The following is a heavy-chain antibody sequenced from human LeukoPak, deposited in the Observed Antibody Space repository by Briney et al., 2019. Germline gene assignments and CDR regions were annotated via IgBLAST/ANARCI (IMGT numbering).Heavy chain of an antibody. D-gene: IGHD2-15*01. CDR2: IYYSGST. CDR1: VGSISIDY. Sequence: SETLSLTCTVSVGSISIDYWSWIRQPPGKGLEWIGYIYYSGSTNYNPSLKSRVTISVDTSKNQFSLKLSSVTAADTAVYYCARQGYGPSDFDYWGQGTLVTVSS. CDR3: ARQGYGPSDFDY. J-gene: IGHJ4*02. V-gene: IGHV4-59*08.